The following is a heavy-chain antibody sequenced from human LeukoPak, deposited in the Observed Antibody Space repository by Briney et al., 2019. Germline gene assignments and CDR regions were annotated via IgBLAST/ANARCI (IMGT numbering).Heavy chain of an antibody. J-gene: IGHJ4*02. Sequence: PSETLSLTCTVSGGSISSSSYYWGWIRQPPGKGLEWVGSIYYSGSTYYNPSLKSRVTLSVDTSKNQFSLKLSSVTAADTAVYYCARLYGSGSYFLTPLDYWGQGTPVTVSS. D-gene: IGHD3-10*01. CDR2: IYYSGST. V-gene: IGHV4-39*01. CDR3: ARLYGSGSYFLTPLDY. CDR1: GGSISSSSYY.